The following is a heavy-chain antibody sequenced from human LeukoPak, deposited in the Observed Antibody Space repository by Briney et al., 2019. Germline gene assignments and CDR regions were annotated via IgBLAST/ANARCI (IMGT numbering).Heavy chain of an antibody. CDR2: ICGSGGST. Sequence: PGGSLRLSCAASGFTFSSYAMSWVRQAPGKGLEWVSAICGSGGSTYYADSVKGRFTISRDNSKNTLYLQMNSLRAEDTVVYYCAKCSSSYGVLFYFDYWGQGTLVTVSS. D-gene: IGHD6-6*01. CDR3: AKCSSSYGVLFYFDY. J-gene: IGHJ4*02. V-gene: IGHV3-23*01. CDR1: GFTFSSYA.